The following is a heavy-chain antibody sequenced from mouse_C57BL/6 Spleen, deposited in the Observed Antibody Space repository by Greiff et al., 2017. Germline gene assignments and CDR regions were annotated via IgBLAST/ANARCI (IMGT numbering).Heavy chain of an antibody. V-gene: IGHV1-80*01. D-gene: IGHD1-1*01. J-gene: IGHJ4*01. CDR3: ARERGITTVVATPYAMDY. Sequence: QVQLQQSGAELVKPGASVTISCKASGYAFSSYWMNWVKQRPGKGLEWIGQIYPGDGDTNYNGKFKGKATLTADKSSSTAYMQLSSLTSEDSAVYFCARERGITTVVATPYAMDYWGQGTSVTVSS. CDR1: GYAFSSYW. CDR2: IYPGDGDT.